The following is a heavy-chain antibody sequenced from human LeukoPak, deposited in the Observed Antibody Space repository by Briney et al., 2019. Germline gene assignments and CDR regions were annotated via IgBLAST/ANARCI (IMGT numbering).Heavy chain of an antibody. CDR2: ISTGSSTT. CDR1: EFAFSTYN. D-gene: IGHD3-9*01. V-gene: IGHV3-48*01. Sequence: GGSLRLSCAASEFAFSTYNMNWVRQAPGKGLEWVSYISTGSSTTYYADSVKGRFTISRDNSKNTLYLQMNSLRPEDTAVYYCAKGLTNLGDDWGQGTLVTVSS. CDR3: AKGLTNLGDD. J-gene: IGHJ4*02.